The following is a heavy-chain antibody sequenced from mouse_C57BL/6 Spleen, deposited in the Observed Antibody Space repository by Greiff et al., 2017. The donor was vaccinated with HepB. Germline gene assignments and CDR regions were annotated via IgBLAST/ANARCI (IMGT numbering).Heavy chain of an antibody. V-gene: IGHV1-69*01. CDR2: IDPSDSYT. J-gene: IGHJ3*01. D-gene: IGHD1-1*01. Sequence: QVQLQQPGAELVMPGASVKLSCKASGYTFTSYWMHWVKQRPGQGLEWIGEIDPSDSYTNYNQKFKGKSTLTVDKSSSTAYMQLSSLTSEDSAVYYCAYYGSSYGFAYWGQGTLVTVSA. CDR1: GYTFTSYW. CDR3: AYYGSSYGFAY.